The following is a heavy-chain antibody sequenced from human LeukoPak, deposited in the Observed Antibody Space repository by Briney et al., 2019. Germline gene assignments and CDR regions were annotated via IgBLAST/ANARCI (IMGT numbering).Heavy chain of an antibody. V-gene: IGHV4-59*01. CDR2: IYYSEST. Sequence: SETLSLTCTVSGGSISSYYWSWIRQPPGKGREWIGYIYYSESTKYNPSLKRRVTISVDTSKNQFSLKLSSVTAADTAVYYCARDLLYDSSGCAFDIWGQGTMVTVSS. CDR3: ARDLLYDSSGCAFDI. D-gene: IGHD3-22*01. J-gene: IGHJ3*02. CDR1: GGSISSYY.